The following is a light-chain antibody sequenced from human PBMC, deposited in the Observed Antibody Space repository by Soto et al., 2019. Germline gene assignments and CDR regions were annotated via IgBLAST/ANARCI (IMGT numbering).Light chain of an antibody. V-gene: IGKV1-39*01. CDR1: QTISSY. CDR3: QLSYSAPRT. Sequence: DIQLTQSPSSLSASVGERVIITCRATQTISSYLNWYQQTAGKAPKLLIYASSSLQRGFPSRFSGSGSGTDFPLTISSLQPEDIATFYFQLSYSAPRTFGQGTKV. J-gene: IGKJ1*01. CDR2: ASS.